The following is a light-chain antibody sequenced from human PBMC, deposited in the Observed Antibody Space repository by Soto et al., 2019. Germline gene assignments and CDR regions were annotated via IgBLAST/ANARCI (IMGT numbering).Light chain of an antibody. CDR3: QQYNNGPQT. Sequence: EIVITQSPATLSVSPGERATLSCRASQSVSSNLAWYQQKPGQAPRLLIYGASTRATGIPARFSGSGSGTEFTLTISSLQSEDYAVYYCQQYNNGPQTLGQRTKVEV. CDR2: GAS. CDR1: QSVSSN. J-gene: IGKJ1*01. V-gene: IGKV3-15*01.